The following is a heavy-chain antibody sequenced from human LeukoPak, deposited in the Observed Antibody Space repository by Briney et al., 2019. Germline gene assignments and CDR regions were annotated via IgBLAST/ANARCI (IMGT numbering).Heavy chain of an antibody. V-gene: IGHV4-30-2*01. J-gene: IGHJ5*02. Sequence: SQTLSPTCTVSGGSISSGGYYWSWIRQPPGKGLEWIGYIYHSGSTYYNPSLKSRVTISVDKSKNQFSLKLSSVTAADTAVYYCARDGPPITMVRGFDPWGQGTLVTVSS. CDR3: ARDGPPITMVRGFDP. CDR2: IYHSGST. D-gene: IGHD3-10*01. CDR1: GGSISSGGYY.